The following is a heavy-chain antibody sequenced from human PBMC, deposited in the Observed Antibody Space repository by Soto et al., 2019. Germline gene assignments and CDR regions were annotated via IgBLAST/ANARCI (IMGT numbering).Heavy chain of an antibody. CDR1: GFTFSDYF. J-gene: IGHJ4*02. CDR2: IYSGGST. D-gene: IGHD3-22*01. V-gene: IGHV3-53*01. CDR3: ARNYYDSSGGFDY. Sequence: GGSLRLSCAASGFTFSDYFMSWVRQAPGKGLEWVSVIYSGGSTYYADSVKGRFTISRDNSKNTLYLQMNSLRAEDTAVYYCARNYYDSSGGFDYWGQGTLVTVSS.